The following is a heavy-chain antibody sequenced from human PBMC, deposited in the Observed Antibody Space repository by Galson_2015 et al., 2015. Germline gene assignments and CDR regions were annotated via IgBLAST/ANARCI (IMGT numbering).Heavy chain of an antibody. CDR2: IYYSGST. V-gene: IGHV4-31*03. CDR1: GGSISSGGYY. J-gene: IGHJ4*02. D-gene: IGHD3-22*01. Sequence: PLSLTCPVSGGSISSGGYYWSWIRQHPGKGLEWIGYIYYSGSTYYNPSLKSRVTISVDTSKNQFSLKLSSVTAADTAVYYCAREKMSGYYYYFDYWGQGTLVTVSS. CDR3: AREKMSGYYYYFDY.